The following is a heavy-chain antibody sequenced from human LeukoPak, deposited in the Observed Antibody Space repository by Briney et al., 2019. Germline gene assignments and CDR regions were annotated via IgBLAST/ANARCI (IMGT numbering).Heavy chain of an antibody. CDR3: ARESRYGDYDGGGDFDY. J-gene: IGHJ4*02. D-gene: IGHD4-17*01. V-gene: IGHV3-30-3*01. CDR2: ISYDGSNK. Sequence: PGGSLRLSCAASGFTFSSYAMSWVRQAPGKGLEWVAVISYDGSNKYYADSVKGRFTISRDNSKNTLYLQMNSLRAEDTAVYYCARESRYGDYDGGGDFDYWGQGTLVTVSS. CDR1: GFTFSSYA.